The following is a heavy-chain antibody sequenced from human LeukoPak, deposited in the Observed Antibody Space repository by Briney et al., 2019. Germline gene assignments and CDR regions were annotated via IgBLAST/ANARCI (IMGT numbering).Heavy chain of an antibody. J-gene: IGHJ6*03. CDR2: ISSSSSYI. D-gene: IGHD6-19*01. Sequence: GGSLRLSCAASGFTFSSYSMNWVRQAPGKGLEWVSSISSSSSYIYYADSVKGRFTISRDNAKNSLYLQMNSLRAEDTAVYYCARVEARSYSSGWYSPYYYYMDVWGKGTTVTVSS. CDR1: GFTFSSYS. V-gene: IGHV3-21*01. CDR3: ARVEARSYSSGWYSPYYYYMDV.